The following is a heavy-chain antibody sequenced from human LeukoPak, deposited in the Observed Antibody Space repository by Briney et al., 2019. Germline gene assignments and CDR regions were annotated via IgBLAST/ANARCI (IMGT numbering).Heavy chain of an antibody. V-gene: IGHV4-4*07. CDR2: IYSSGTT. J-gene: IGHJ6*03. CDR3: ARAFYPGYYSYMAV. D-gene: IGHD3-3*02. CDR1: GASINNDF. Sequence: PSETLSLTCTVSGASINNDFWTWIRQPAGKGLEWIGRIYSSGTTNYNPSLTSRVTMSVDTSKNQFSLKLSSVTAADTAVYYCARAFYPGYYSYMAVWGKGTTVTVSS.